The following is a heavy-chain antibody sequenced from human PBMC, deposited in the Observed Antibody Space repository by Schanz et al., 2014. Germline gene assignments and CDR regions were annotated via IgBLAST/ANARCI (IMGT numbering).Heavy chain of an antibody. CDR2: VFPNGIT. CDR3: ARDTTWRLDL. J-gene: IGHJ2*01. D-gene: IGHD1-1*01. V-gene: IGHV4-61*02. Sequence: QVQLQQWGAGLLKPSQTLSLTCTVSGGSIRSGTYYWSWIRQPAGKALEWVGRVFPNGITNYNPSLKSRVTISLDTSKTQFALTLTSLTAADTAVYYCARDTTWRLDLWGRGTLVTVSS. CDR1: GGSIRSGTYY.